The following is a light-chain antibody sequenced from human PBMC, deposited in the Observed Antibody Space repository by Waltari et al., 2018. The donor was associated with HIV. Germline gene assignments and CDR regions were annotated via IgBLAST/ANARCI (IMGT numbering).Light chain of an antibody. CDR2: EVS. CDR3: SYLTNSATLSVL. Sequence: QFALTQPASVSGSPGQSITVPCTGTNSDIGYSNYVSWYQQHPGNAPKLIIYEVSNRPSGVSNRFSGSKSGNTASLTISGLQAEDEADYFCSYLTNSATLSVLFGGGTKLTVL. V-gene: IGLV2-14*01. J-gene: IGLJ3*02. CDR1: NSDIGYSNY.